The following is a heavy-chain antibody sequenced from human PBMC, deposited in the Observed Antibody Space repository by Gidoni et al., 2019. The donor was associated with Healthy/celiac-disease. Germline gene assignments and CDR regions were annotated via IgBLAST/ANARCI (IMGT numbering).Heavy chain of an antibody. CDR2: IKQDGSEK. CDR3: ARGMDFWSGSLLDY. D-gene: IGHD3-3*01. J-gene: IGHJ4*02. Sequence: EVQLVESGGGLVPPGGSLRLSCAASGFTFSSYWMSWVRQAPGKGVEWVDNIKQDGSEKYYVDSVKGRFTISRDNAKNSLYLQMNSLRAEDTAVYYCARGMDFWSGSLLDYWGQGTLVTVSS. CDR1: GFTFSSYW. V-gene: IGHV3-7*03.